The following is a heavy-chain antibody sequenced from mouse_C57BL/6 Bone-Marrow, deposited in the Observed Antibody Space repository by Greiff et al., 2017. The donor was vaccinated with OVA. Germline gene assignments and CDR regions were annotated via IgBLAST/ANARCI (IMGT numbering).Heavy chain of an antibody. J-gene: IGHJ4*01. D-gene: IGHD2-5*01. CDR2: INPSTGGT. Sequence: EVQLKQSGPELVKPGASVKISCKASGYSFTGYYMNWVKQSPEKSLEWIGEINPSTGGTTYNQKFKAKATLTVDKSSSTAYMQLKSLTSEDSAVYYCARPAYYSNPYYAMDYWGQGTSVTVSS. CDR1: GYSFTGYY. CDR3: ARPAYYSNPYYAMDY. V-gene: IGHV1-42*01.